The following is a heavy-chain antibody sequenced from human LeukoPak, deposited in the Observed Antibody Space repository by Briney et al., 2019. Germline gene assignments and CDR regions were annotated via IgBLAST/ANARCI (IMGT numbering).Heavy chain of an antibody. D-gene: IGHD2-15*01. CDR1: GGSISNGTYY. J-gene: IGHJ4*02. Sequence: SETLSLTCTVSGGSISNGTYYSGWVRQPPGKGLEWIGSIYYSGSTSYNPSLKSRVTISVDTSKNQFSLKLASVTAADTAVYYCARHASDIGASWFAYWGQGTLVTVSS. V-gene: IGHV4-39*01. CDR3: ARHASDIGASWFAY. CDR2: IYYSGST.